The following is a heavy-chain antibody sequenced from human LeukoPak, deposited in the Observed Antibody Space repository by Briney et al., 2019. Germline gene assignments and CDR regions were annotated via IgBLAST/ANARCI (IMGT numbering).Heavy chain of an antibody. J-gene: IGHJ4*02. CDR2: NYSGGNT. CDR3: ARDPVGATDCFDY. Sequence: SETLTLTCTASGCTISSTTNNWGCIRQPQGQELVSISSNYSGGNTYYNPSLNSRVTLTVDTTKTQFPLMLSSVTAADTAVYYCARDPVGATDCFDYWGQGTLVTVSS. V-gene: IGHV4-39*06. D-gene: IGHD1-26*01. CDR1: GCTISSTTNN.